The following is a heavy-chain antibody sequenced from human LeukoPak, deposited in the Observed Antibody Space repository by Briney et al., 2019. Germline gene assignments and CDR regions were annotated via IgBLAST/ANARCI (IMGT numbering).Heavy chain of an antibody. CDR1: GCTFSIYW. CDR2: IKEDGSVK. D-gene: IGHD5-24*01. Sequence: GGSLRLSCADSGCTFSIYWMTWVRQAPGKGLEWVANIKEDGSVKYYVDSVKGRFTISRDNAKKSLYLQMNNLRGEDTAVYFCARRWKLSLDVWGQGTTVTVSS. CDR3: ARRWKLSLDV. J-gene: IGHJ6*02. V-gene: IGHV3-7*01.